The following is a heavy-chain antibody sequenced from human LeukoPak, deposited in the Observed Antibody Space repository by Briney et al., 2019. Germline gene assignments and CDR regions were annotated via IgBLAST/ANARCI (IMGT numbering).Heavy chain of an antibody. V-gene: IGHV1-69*05. D-gene: IGHD2-21*01. CDR2: TNPITGSP. J-gene: IGHJ6*03. CDR1: GGTFYSNV. Sequence: ASVKVSCKASGGTFYSNVFTWVRQAPGQGLEWMGETNPITGSPNYAQKFQGRFSISTDESTSTFYMELRSLRSEDTAVYYCARDYRDLEDNYYYMDVWGKGTTVTVSS. CDR3: ARDYRDLEDNYYYMDV.